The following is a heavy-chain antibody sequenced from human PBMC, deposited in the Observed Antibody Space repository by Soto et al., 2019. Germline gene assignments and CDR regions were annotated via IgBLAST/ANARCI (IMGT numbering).Heavy chain of an antibody. D-gene: IGHD3-3*01. CDR3: ARFFWSGYQIDY. J-gene: IGHJ4*02. V-gene: IGHV4-39*01. CDR2: IYYSGNT. Sequence: SETLSLTCTVSGGSISSSNYYWGWIRQPPGKGLEWIGSIYYSGNTYYNPSLKSRDTISVDTSKNQFSLKLSSVTAADTAVYYCARFFWSGYQIDYWGQGTLVTVSS. CDR1: GGSISSSNYY.